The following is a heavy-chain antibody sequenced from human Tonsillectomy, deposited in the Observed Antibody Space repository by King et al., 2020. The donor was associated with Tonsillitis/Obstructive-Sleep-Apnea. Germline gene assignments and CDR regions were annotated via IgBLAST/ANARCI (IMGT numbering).Heavy chain of an antibody. J-gene: IGHJ4*02. CDR2: IYYSGST. V-gene: IGHV4-39*01. D-gene: IGHD5-24*01. Sequence: QLQESGPGLVKPSETLSLTCTVSGGSISSSSYYWGWIRQPPGKGLEWIGSIYYSGSTYYNPSLKSRVTISVDTSKNQFSLKLSPVTAADTAVYYCATREMATITGDYWGQGTLVTVSS. CDR1: GGSISSSSYY. CDR3: ATREMATITGDY.